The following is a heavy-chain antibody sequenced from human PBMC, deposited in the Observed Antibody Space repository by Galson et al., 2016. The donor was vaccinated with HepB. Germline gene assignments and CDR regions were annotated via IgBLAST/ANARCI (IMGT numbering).Heavy chain of an antibody. CDR1: GGSISSSSYY. CDR3: ARHPLRGAWGRSPNWFDP. D-gene: IGHD3-16*01. V-gene: IGHV4-39*01. Sequence: SETLSLTCTVSGGSISSSSYYWGWIRQPPGKGLEWIGSIYYSGSGSTYYNPSLKSRVTISVDTSKNHFSLKLSSVTAADTAVYYCARHPLRGAWGRSPNWFDPWGQGTLVTVSS. J-gene: IGHJ5*02. CDR2: IYYSGSGST.